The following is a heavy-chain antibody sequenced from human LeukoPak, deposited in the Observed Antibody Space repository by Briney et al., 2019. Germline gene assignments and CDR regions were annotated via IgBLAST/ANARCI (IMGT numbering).Heavy chain of an antibody. CDR2: IYHSGST. CDR1: GGSISSGGYY. J-gene: IGHJ4*02. D-gene: IGHD3-3*01. V-gene: IGHV4-30-2*01. Sequence: SETLSPTCTVPGGSISSGGYYWSWIRQPPGKGLEWIGYIYHSGSTYYNPSLKSRVTISVDRSKNQFSLKLSSVTAADTAVYYCARDRGKSGYSLWGQGTLVTVSS. CDR3: ARDRGKSGYSL.